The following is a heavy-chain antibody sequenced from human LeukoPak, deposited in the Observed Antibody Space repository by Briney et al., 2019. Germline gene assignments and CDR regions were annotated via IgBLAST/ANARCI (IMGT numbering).Heavy chain of an antibody. CDR2: ISSNGGST. CDR1: GFTFSSYA. D-gene: IGHD5-18*01. CDR3: ARETYEPDTAMAYDY. J-gene: IGHJ4*02. Sequence: GGSLRLSCAASGFTFSSYAMHWVRQAPGKGLEYVSAISSNGGSTYYANSVKGRFTISRDNSKSTLYLQMGSLRAEDMAVYYCARETYEPDTAMAYDYWGQGTLVTVSS. V-gene: IGHV3-64*01.